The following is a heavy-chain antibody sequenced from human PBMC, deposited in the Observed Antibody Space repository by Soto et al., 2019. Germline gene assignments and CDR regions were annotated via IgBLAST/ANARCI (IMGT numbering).Heavy chain of an antibody. Sequence: GGSLRLSCAASGFTFSSYEMNWVRQAPGKGLEWISYIGGSGGTKYSADSVKGRFTISRDNAQNSLYLQMNSLRAEDTAVYFCARDCGGDVGQFSFPDGFDLWGQGTMVTVSS. CDR2: IGGSGGTK. J-gene: IGHJ3*01. CDR1: GFTFSSYE. D-gene: IGHD2-21*02. CDR3: ARDCGGDVGQFSFPDGFDL. V-gene: IGHV3-48*03.